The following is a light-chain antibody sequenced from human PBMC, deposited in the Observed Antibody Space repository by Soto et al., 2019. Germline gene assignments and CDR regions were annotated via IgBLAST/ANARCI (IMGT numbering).Light chain of an antibody. CDR2: EGT. CDR1: SSDVGSKNL. J-gene: IGLJ2*01. Sequence: QSALTQPASVSGSPGQSITISCSGTSSDVGSKNLVSWYQQHPGKAPKLMIYEGTQRPSGVSNRFSGSKSGNSASLTISGLQAEDEADYHCCSYASGSTLVFGGGTKLTVL. CDR3: CSYASGSTLV. V-gene: IGLV2-23*01.